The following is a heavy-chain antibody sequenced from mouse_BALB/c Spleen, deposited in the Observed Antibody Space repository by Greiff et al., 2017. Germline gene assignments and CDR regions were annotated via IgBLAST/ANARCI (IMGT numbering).Heavy chain of an antibody. CDR2: IYPGDGDT. V-gene: IGHV1-80*01. CDR3: ARTNYDYAWFAY. Sequence: VQLQESGAELVRPGSSVKISCKASGYAFSSYWMNWVKQRPGQGLEWIGQIYPGDGDTNYNGKFKGKATLTADKSSSTAYMQLSSLTSEDSAVYFCARTNYDYAWFAYWGQGTLVTVSA. D-gene: IGHD2-4*01. CDR1: GYAFSSYW. J-gene: IGHJ3*01.